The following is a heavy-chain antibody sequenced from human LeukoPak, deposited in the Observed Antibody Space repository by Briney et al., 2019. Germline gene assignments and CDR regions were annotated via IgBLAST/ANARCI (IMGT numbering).Heavy chain of an antibody. V-gene: IGHV1-8*03. CDR1: GYTFTSYD. Sequence: ASVKVSCKASGYTFTSYDINWVRQATGQGLEWMGWMNPNSGNTGYAQKFQGRVTITRNTSISTAYMELSSLRSEDKAVYYCARVPSKAYYDFWSGYFGKFDPWGQGTLVTVSS. CDR3: ARVPSKAYYDFWSGYFGKFDP. D-gene: IGHD3-3*01. CDR2: MNPNSGNT. J-gene: IGHJ5*02.